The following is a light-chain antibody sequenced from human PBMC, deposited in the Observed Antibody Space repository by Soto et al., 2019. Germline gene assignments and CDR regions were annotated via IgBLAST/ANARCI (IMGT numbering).Light chain of an antibody. V-gene: IGKV1-27*01. CDR1: QGISNY. Sequence: DIQMTQSPSSLSASVGDRVTITCRASQGISNYVAWYQQKPGKVPKLLIYAASTLQPGVPSRFSGSGSGTDFTLTISSLQPEDVATYYCQNSRTFGQGTKVEIK. CDR2: AAS. J-gene: IGKJ1*01. CDR3: QNSRT.